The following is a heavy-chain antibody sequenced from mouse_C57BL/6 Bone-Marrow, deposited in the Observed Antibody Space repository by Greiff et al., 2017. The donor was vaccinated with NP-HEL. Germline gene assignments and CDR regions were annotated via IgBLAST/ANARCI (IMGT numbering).Heavy chain of an antibody. CDR1: GYTFTSYW. J-gene: IGHJ3*01. D-gene: IGHD2-12*01. V-gene: IGHV1-64*01. CDR3: ARRLRRAWFAY. CDR2: IHPNSGST. Sequence: QVQLKQPGAELVKPGASVKLSCKASGYTFTSYWMHWVKQRPGQGLEWIGMIHPNSGSTNYNEKFKSKATLTVDKSSSTAYMQLSSLTSEDSAVYYCARRLRRAWFAYWGQGTLVTVSA.